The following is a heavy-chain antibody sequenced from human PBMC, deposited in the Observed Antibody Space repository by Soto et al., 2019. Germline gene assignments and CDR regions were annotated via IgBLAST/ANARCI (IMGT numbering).Heavy chain of an antibody. CDR3: AREVTFFWGVKDYYGMYV. D-gene: IGHD3-16*01. CDR1: GGSISSYY. CDR2: IYYSGST. Sequence: SETLSLTCTVSGGSISSYYWSWIRQPPGKGLEWIGYIYYSGSTNYNPSLKSRVTISVDTSKNQFSLKLSSVTAADTAVYYCAREVTFFWGVKDYYGMYVCAQRTSVPVSS. J-gene: IGHJ6*02. V-gene: IGHV4-59*01.